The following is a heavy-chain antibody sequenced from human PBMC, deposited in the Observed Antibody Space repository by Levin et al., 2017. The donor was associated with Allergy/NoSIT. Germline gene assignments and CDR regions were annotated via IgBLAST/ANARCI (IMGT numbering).Heavy chain of an antibody. CDR2: LYYSGST. Sequence: GSLRLSCTVSGGSISSSSYYWGWIRQPQGKGLEWIGSLYYSGSTYYNPSLKSRVTISVDTSKNQFSLKLSSVTAADTAVYYCALGAQLERLDYFDYWGQGTLVTVSS. CDR3: ALGAQLERLDYFDY. V-gene: IGHV4-39*01. D-gene: IGHD1-1*01. J-gene: IGHJ4*02. CDR1: GGSISSSSYY.